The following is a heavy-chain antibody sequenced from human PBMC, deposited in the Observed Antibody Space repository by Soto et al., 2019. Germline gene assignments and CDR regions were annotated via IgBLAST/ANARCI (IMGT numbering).Heavy chain of an antibody. CDR3: ARGNTAMVTAGAYYFDY. V-gene: IGHV1-69*13. CDR2: IIPIFGTA. CDR1: GGTFSSYA. Sequence: SVKVSCKASGGTFSSYAISWVRQAPGQGLEWMGGIIPIFGTANYAQKFQGRVTITADESTSTAYMELSSLRSEDTAVYYCARGNTAMVTAGAYYFDYWGQGTLVTVSS. D-gene: IGHD5-18*01. J-gene: IGHJ4*02.